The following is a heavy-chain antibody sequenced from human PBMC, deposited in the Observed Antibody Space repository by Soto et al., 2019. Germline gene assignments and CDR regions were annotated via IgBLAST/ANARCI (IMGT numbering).Heavy chain of an antibody. Sequence: ESLKSSCKGAGYSFTSYWIGWVRQIPGKGLEWMGIIYPGDSDTRYSPSFQGQVTISADKSISTAYLQWSSLKASDTAMYYCARLEGATPYYYYGMDVWGQGTTVTVSS. CDR2: IYPGDSDT. J-gene: IGHJ6*02. V-gene: IGHV5-51*01. D-gene: IGHD1-26*01. CDR1: GYSFTSYW. CDR3: ARLEGATPYYYYGMDV.